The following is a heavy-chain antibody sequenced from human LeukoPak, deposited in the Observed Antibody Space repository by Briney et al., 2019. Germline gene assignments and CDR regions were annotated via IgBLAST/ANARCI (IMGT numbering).Heavy chain of an antibody. Sequence: PSQTLSLTCTVSGGSISSGGYYWSWIRQHPGKGLEWFGYIYYSGSTYYNPSLESRVTISVDTSKNQFSLKLSSVTAADTAVYYCARGDTAMDLDYWGQGTLVTVSS. CDR3: ARGDTAMDLDY. CDR1: GGSISSGGYY. D-gene: IGHD5-18*01. CDR2: IYYSGST. V-gene: IGHV4-31*03. J-gene: IGHJ4*02.